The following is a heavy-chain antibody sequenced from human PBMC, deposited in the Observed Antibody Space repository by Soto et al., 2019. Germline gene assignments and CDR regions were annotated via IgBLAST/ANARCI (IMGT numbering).Heavy chain of an antibody. D-gene: IGHD3-10*01. V-gene: IGHV1-24*01. CDR1: GYTLTELS. J-gene: IGHJ4*02. CDR2: FDPEDGET. Sequence: ASVKVSCKVSGYTLTELSMHWVRQAPGKGLEWMGGFDPEDGETIYAQKFQGRVTMTEDTSTDTSYMELSSLRSEDTAVYYCATSRLDYYGSGSCDYWGQGTLVTVSS. CDR3: ATSRLDYYGSGSCDY.